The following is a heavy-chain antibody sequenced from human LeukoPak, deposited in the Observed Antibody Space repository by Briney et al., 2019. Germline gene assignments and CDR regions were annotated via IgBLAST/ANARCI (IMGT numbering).Heavy chain of an antibody. Sequence: GQSLRLSCAASGFPVNKYEMHWVRQAPGKGMDSASYIDAGATSTNYADSECGRFTLSRDNAQYSVHIQMTSLRDEDTAASHSVRGRLLRSTKYFDYWGQGALVTVSS. CDR2: IDAGATST. D-gene: IGHD2-21*02. CDR3: VRGRLLRSTKYFDY. V-gene: IGHV3-48*03. CDR1: GFPVNKYE. J-gene: IGHJ4*02.